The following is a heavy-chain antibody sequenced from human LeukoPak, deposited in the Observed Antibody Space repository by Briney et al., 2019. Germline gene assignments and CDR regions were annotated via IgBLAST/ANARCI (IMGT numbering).Heavy chain of an antibody. V-gene: IGHV4-61*05. J-gene: IGHJ4*02. Sequence: PSETLSLTCTVSGGSIRGSSFYWGWIRQPPGKGLEWIGYIYYSGITNYTPSLKSRVTISLDTSKNQFSLKLNSVTAADTAVYYCARRXHNWDYWGQGTLVTVSS. CDR3: ARRXHNWDY. CDR1: GGSIRGSSFY. CDR2: IYYSGIT. D-gene: IGHD5-24*01.